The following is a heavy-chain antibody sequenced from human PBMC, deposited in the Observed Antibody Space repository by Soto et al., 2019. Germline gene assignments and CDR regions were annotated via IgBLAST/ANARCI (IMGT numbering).Heavy chain of an antibody. CDR3: AKGVEGYVVSSFDS. CDR1: GFIFSDYA. V-gene: IGHV3-23*01. Sequence: EVQLLESGGGGVQPGGSLRLSCAASGFIFSDYAMTWVRQTPGKGLEWVSAITSSGSSTYFADSLKGRNTISRDNSKNTLSLQMDSLRVEDTAIYYWAKGVEGYVVSSFDSWGQGALVTVSS. J-gene: IGHJ4*02. CDR2: ITSSGSST. D-gene: IGHD5-12*01.